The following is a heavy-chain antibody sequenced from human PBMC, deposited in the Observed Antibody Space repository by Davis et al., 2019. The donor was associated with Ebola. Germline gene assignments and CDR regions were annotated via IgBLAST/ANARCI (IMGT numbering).Heavy chain of an antibody. Sequence: ASVKVSCKVSGYTLTDLSIHWVRQAPGKGLEWMGNFDPEDGETIYAHKFEGRVTMTEDTSTDTAYMELSSLRSEDSAVYYCAAGGSRGGFDIWGQGTMVTVSS. CDR3: AAGGSRGGFDI. CDR2: FDPEDGET. CDR1: GYTLTDLS. J-gene: IGHJ3*02. D-gene: IGHD1-26*01. V-gene: IGHV1-24*01.